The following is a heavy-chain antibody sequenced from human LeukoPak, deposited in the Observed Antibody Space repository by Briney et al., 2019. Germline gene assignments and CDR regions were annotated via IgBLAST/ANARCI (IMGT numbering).Heavy chain of an antibody. D-gene: IGHD5-12*01. Sequence: GESLKISCKASGYRFSSHWAGWVRQMPGKGLEWMGMIYPGDSDTRYSPSFQGQVTISADKSLTTAYLHWSSLEASDTAMYYCGRHSRGFSGYEYFFDYWGQGTLVTVFS. J-gene: IGHJ4*02. CDR1: GYRFSSHW. CDR3: GRHSRGFSGYEYFFDY. CDR2: IYPGDSDT. V-gene: IGHV5-51*01.